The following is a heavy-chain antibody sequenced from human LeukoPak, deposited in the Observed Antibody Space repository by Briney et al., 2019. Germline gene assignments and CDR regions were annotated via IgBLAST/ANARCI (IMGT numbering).Heavy chain of an antibody. CDR3: TRPGYGDYYYYYYMDV. V-gene: IGHV3-73*01. D-gene: IGHD4-17*01. Sequence: PGGSLRLSCAASGFTFSNAWISWVRQAPGKGLEWVGRIRSKANSYATAYAASVKGRFTISRDDSKNTAYLQMNSLKTEDTAVYYCTRPGYGDYYYYYYMDVWGKGTTVTVSS. J-gene: IGHJ6*03. CDR2: IRSKANSYAT. CDR1: GFTFSNAW.